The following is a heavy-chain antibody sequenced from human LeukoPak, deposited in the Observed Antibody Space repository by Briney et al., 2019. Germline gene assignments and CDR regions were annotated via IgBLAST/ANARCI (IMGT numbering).Heavy chain of an antibody. Sequence: ASLKPSCTLSGYTPTELSMHWVRQAPGKGVEWMGGFNPEDGETIYAQKFQGRVTMTEDTSTDAAYMELSSLRSEDTAVYYWATANIGSPTHLFDPWGQGTLVTVSS. CDR2: FNPEDGET. D-gene: IGHD2/OR15-2a*01. CDR1: GYTPTELS. V-gene: IGHV1-24*01. J-gene: IGHJ5*02. CDR3: ATANIGSPTHLFDP.